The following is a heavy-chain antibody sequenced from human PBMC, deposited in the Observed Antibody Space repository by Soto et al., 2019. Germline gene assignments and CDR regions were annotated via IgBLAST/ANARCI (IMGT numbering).Heavy chain of an antibody. Sequence: QVQLVQSGAEVKKPGASVKVSCXXXGYXFTSYGISWVRQAPGQGLEWMGWISAYNGNTNYAQKLQGRVTMTTDTSTSTAYMELRSLRSDDTXXXYXXXXXXXSWYAPWGQGTLVTVSS. V-gene: IGHV1-18*01. CDR1: GYXFTSYG. CDR2: ISAYNGNT. J-gene: IGHJ5*02. CDR3: XXXXXXSWYAP.